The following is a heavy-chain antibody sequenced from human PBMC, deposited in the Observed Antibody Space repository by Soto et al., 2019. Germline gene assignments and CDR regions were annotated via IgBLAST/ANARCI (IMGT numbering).Heavy chain of an antibody. V-gene: IGHV3-21*01. D-gene: IGHD4-17*01. CDR3: ARDPTTVTTTYFYYYMDV. CDR1: GFTFSSYS. CDR2: ISGSTSYI. J-gene: IGHJ6*03. Sequence: GGSLRLSCAASGFTFSSYSMNWVRQAPGKGLEWVSSISGSTSYIYYADSVKGRFTISRDNAKNSLYLQMNSLRAKDTAVYYCARDPTTVTTTYFYYYMDVWGKGTTVTVSS.